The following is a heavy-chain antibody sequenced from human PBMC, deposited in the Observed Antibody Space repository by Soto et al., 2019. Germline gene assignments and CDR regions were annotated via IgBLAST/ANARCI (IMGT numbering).Heavy chain of an antibody. D-gene: IGHD3-22*01. V-gene: IGHV3-23*01. J-gene: IGHJ3*02. CDR1: GFTFSSYA. Sequence: EVQLLESGGGLVQPGGSLRLSCAASGFTFSSYAMSWVRQAPGKGLEWVSAISGGGGSTYSDASVKGRFTISRDNSKNTLYLQMNSLRAEDTAVYYCAKDHYYDSSGYYYGQGAFDIWGQGTMVTVSS. CDR3: AKDHYYDSSGYYYGQGAFDI. CDR2: ISGGGGST.